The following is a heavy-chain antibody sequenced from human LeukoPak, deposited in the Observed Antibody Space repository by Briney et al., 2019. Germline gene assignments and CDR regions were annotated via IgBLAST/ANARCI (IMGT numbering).Heavy chain of an antibody. D-gene: IGHD1-26*01. CDR3: ARDHPPYSGSYRRSYYFDY. CDR2: INPSGGST. J-gene: IGHJ4*02. CDR1: GYTFTSYY. Sequence: ASVKVSCKASGYTFTSYYMHWVRQAPGQGLEWMGIINPSGGSTSYAQKFQGRVTMTRDTSTGTVYMELSSLRSEDTAVYYCARDHPPYSGSYRRSYYFDYWGQGTLVTVSS. V-gene: IGHV1-46*01.